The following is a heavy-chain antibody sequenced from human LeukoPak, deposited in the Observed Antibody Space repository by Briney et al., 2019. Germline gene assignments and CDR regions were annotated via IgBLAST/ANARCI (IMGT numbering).Heavy chain of an antibody. D-gene: IGHD1-26*01. V-gene: IGHV1-18*01. CDR2: ISGNNDNP. CDR3: ARDGTSADEY. J-gene: IGHJ4*02. Sequence: ASVRVSCKTSGYTFSNFGINWVRQAPGQGLEWMGWISGNNDNPNYGQKFQGRLTVTTDSSTSTAYMELRNLTFDDTAVYYCARDGTSADEYWGQGTLVTVSS. CDR1: GYTFSNFG.